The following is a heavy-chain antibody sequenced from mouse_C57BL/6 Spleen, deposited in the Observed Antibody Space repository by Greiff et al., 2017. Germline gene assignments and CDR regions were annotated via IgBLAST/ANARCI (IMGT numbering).Heavy chain of an antibody. V-gene: IGHV1-69*01. Sequence: QVQLQQSGAELVMPGASVKLSCKASGYTFTSYWMHWVKQRPGQGLEWIGEIDPSDSYTNYNQKFKGKSTLTVDKSSSTAYMQISSLTSEHSAVYYFGGQGLRLYCARDYWGQGTSVTVSS. CDR3: GGQGLRLYCARDY. CDR2: IDPSDSYT. J-gene: IGHJ4*01. CDR1: GYTFTSYW.